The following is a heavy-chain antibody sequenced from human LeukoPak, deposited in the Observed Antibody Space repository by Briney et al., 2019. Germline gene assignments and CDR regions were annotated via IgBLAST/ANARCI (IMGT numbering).Heavy chain of an antibody. V-gene: IGHV3-30*04. CDR1: GFTFSSYA. Sequence: GGSLRLSCAASGFTFSSYAMHWVRQAPGKGLERVAVISYDGSNKYYADSVKGRFTISRDNSKNTLYLQMNSLRAEDTAVYYCARERVPSIAARRGWFDPWGQGTLVTVSS. J-gene: IGHJ5*02. D-gene: IGHD6-6*01. CDR3: ARERVPSIAARRGWFDP. CDR2: ISYDGSNK.